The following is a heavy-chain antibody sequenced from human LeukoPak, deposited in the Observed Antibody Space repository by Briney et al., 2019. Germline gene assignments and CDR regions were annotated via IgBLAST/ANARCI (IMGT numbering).Heavy chain of an antibody. CDR2: IYHGGTT. J-gene: IGHJ3*02. D-gene: IGHD3-22*01. CDR1: GSSITSGYY. V-gene: IGHV4-38-2*02. Sequence: PSETLSLTCTVSGSSITSGYYWGWIRQPPGKGLEWIGSIYHGGTTCYNPSLKSRVTISVDTSKNQFSLKLSSVSAADTALYYCARDTEGSTAWFLLRAFDIWGQGTMVTVSS. CDR3: ARDTEGSTAWFLLRAFDI.